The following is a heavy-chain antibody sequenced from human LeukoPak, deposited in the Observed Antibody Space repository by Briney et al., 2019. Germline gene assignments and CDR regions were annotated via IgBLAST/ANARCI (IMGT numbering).Heavy chain of an antibody. CDR1: GYTLTELS. V-gene: IGHV1-24*01. J-gene: IGHJ4*02. CDR2: FDPEDGET. D-gene: IGHD5-12*01. CDR3: ATSWQNYNDY. Sequence: ASVKVSCKVSGYTLTELSMHLVRQAPRKGLEWMGGFDPEDGETIYAQKFQGRVTMTEDTSTDTAYMELSSLRSEDTAVYYCATSWQNYNDYWGQGTLVTVSS.